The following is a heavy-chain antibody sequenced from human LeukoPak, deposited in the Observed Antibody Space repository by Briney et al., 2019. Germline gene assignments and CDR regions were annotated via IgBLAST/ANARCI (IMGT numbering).Heavy chain of an antibody. CDR2: IVVGSGNT. D-gene: IGHD2-21*02. CDR1: GFTFTSSA. CDR3: AVMTAETRRQFYFDC. V-gene: IGHV1-58*02. Sequence: SVKVSCKASGFTFTSSAMQWVRQARGQRLEWIGWIVVGSGNTNYAQKLKERVTITRDMSTSTAYMELSSLRSEDTAVYYCAVMTAETRRQFYFDCWGQGTLVTVSS. J-gene: IGHJ4*02.